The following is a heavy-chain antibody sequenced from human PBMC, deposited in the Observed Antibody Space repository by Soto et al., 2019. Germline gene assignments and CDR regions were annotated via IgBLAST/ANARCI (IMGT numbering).Heavy chain of an antibody. CDR2: IYPSDSDT. Sequence: SLKISCKGSGYNFAGYWIAWVRQMPGKGLELMGIIYPSDSDTRYRPSFQGQVTISADKSISSAYLQWSSLRASDTAMYYCARGGVSTRTFDYWGQGTPVTVYS. V-gene: IGHV5-51*01. J-gene: IGHJ4*02. D-gene: IGHD3-3*01. CDR1: GYNFAGYW. CDR3: ARGGVSTRTFDY.